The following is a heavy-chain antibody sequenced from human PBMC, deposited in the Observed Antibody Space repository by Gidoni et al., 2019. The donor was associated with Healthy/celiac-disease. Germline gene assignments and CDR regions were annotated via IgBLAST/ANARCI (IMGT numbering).Heavy chain of an antibody. Sequence: QVQLVQSGAEVKKPGASVKVSCKAYGYTFTSYGISWVRQAPGQGLEWMGWISAYNGNTNYAQKLQGRVTMTTDTSTSTAYMELRSLRSDDTAVYYCAREPKKLPFLEWRNFDYWGQGTLVTVSS. J-gene: IGHJ4*02. V-gene: IGHV1-18*01. CDR1: GYTFTSYG. CDR3: AREPKKLPFLEWRNFDY. D-gene: IGHD3-3*01. CDR2: ISAYNGNT.